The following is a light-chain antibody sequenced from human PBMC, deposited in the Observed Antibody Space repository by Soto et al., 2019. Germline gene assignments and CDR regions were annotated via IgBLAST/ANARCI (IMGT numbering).Light chain of an antibody. CDR2: EVS. J-gene: IGLJ3*02. Sequence: QSALTQPASVSGSLGQSITISCTGTSSDVGAYNYVSWYQQHPGKAPKSMIYEVSNRPAGVSNRFSGSKSGNTASLTISGLQAEDEADYYCSSYTTSSTWVFGGGTKLTVL. V-gene: IGLV2-14*01. CDR3: SSYTTSSTWV. CDR1: SSDVGAYNY.